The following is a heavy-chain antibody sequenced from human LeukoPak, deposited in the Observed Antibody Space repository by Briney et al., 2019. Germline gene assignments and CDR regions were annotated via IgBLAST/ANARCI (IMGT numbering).Heavy chain of an antibody. V-gene: IGHV4-61*02. J-gene: IGHJ4*02. D-gene: IGHD5-24*01. CDR2: IFTSGST. CDR1: GDSLSSGGYS. CDR3: ARGDGYRERVIDY. Sequence: KPSETLSLTCEVSGDSLSSGGYSWSWIRQPAGKGLEWIGRIFTSGSTNYNPSLKSRVTISVDTSKNQFSLKVSSVTAADTAVYYCARGDGYRERVIDYWGQGTLVTVSS.